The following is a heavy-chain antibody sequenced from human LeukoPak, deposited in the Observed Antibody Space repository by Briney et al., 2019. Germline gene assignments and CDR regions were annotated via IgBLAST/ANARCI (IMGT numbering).Heavy chain of an antibody. CDR2: IYSSGNT. CDR3: ARRYCSSTTCYGYFDY. Sequence: SETLSLTCTGSGGSITSYYWSWIRQPAGKGLEWIGRIYSSGNTNYNPSLKSRVTMSVDTSKNQFSLKLSSVTAADTAVYYCARRYCSSTTCYGYFDYWGQGTLVTVSS. CDR1: GGSITSYY. J-gene: IGHJ4*02. D-gene: IGHD2-2*01. V-gene: IGHV4-4*07.